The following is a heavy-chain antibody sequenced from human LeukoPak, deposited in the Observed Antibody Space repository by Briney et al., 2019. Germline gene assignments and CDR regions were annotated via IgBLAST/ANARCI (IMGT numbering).Heavy chain of an antibody. D-gene: IGHD2-15*01. J-gene: IGHJ4*02. Sequence: GGPLRLSCAASGFTFSSYGMHWVRQAPGKGLEWVAVIWYDGSNKYYADSVKGRFTISRDNSKNTLYLQMNSLRAEDTAVYYCARSGSGGSCSYFDYWGQGTLVTVSS. CDR1: GFTFSSYG. V-gene: IGHV3-33*01. CDR3: ARSGSGGSCSYFDY. CDR2: IWYDGSNK.